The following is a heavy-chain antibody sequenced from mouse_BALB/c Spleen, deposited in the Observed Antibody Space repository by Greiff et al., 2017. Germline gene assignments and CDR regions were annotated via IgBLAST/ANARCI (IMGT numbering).Heavy chain of an antibody. D-gene: IGHD1-1*01. Sequence: QVQLQQSGAELVRPGTSVKVSCKASGYAFTNYLIEWVKQRPGQGLEWIGVINPGSGGTNYNEKFKGKATLTADKSSSTAYMQLSSLTSDDSAVYFCARSTDYYGSSSYAMDYWGRGTSVTVSS. CDR2: INPGSGGT. CDR3: ARSTDYYGSSSYAMDY. V-gene: IGHV1-54*01. J-gene: IGHJ4*01. CDR1: GYAFTNYL.